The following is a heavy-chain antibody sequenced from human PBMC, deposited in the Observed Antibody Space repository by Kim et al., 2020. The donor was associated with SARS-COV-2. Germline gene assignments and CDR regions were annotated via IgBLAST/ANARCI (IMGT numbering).Heavy chain of an antibody. CDR2: ISGTGGRT. D-gene: IGHD1-1*01. V-gene: IGHV3-23*01. Sequence: GGSLRLSCAASGFTFSSYGMSWVRQAPGKGLEWVSIISGTGGRTFYADSVNGRFTISRDNSKNTLYLQMSSLRAEDTAVYYCAKGGGRQQRDFDYWGQG. J-gene: IGHJ4*02. CDR3: AKGGGRQQRDFDY. CDR1: GFTFSSYG.